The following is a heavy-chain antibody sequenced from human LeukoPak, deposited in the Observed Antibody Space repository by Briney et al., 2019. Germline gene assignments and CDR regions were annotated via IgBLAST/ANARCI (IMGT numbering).Heavy chain of an antibody. V-gene: IGHV1-24*01. D-gene: IGHD3-9*01. CDR3: ATASRYFDWLLPYYYGYGMDV. Sequence: GASVKVSCKVSGYTFTELSMHWVRQAPGKGLEWMGGLDLEDGETIYAQKFQGRVTITGDTSADTAYMELSSLISEDTAVYYCATASRYFDWLLPYYYGYGMDVWGQGTTVTVSS. CDR1: GYTFTELS. CDR2: LDLEDGET. J-gene: IGHJ6*02.